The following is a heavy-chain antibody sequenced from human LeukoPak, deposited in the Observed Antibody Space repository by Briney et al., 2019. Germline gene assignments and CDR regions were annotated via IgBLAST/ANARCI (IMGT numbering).Heavy chain of an antibody. D-gene: IGHD3-9*01. CDR2: IYYSGST. Sequence: PSETLSLTCTVSGGSISSYYWSWIRQPPGKGLEWIGYIYYSGSTNYNPSLKSRVTISVDTSKNQFSLKLSSVTAADTAVYYCARGPDILTGYHRGELYWYFDLWGRGTLVTVSS. V-gene: IGHV4-59*01. J-gene: IGHJ2*01. CDR3: ARGPDILTGYHRGELYWYFDL. CDR1: GGSISSYY.